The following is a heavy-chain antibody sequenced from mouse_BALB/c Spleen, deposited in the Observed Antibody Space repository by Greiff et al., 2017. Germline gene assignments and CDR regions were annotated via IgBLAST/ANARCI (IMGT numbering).Heavy chain of an antibody. J-gene: IGHJ3*01. V-gene: IGHV5-9-4*01. CDR1: GFTFSSYA. CDR3: ARDYGNFFAY. CDR2: ISSGGSYT. Sequence: DVMLVESGGGLVKPGGSLKLSCAASGFTFSSYAMSWVRQSPEKRLEWVAEISSGGSYTYYPDTVTGRFTISRDNAKNTLYLEMSSLRSEDTAMYYCARDYGNFFAYWGQGTLVTVSA. D-gene: IGHD2-1*01.